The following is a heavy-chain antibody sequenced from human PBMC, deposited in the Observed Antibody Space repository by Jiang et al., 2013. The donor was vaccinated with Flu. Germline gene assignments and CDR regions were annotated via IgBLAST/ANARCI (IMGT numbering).Heavy chain of an antibody. D-gene: IGHD3-10*01. J-gene: IGHJ3*01. CDR2: IYYSGST. V-gene: IGHV4-39*01. CDR3: AITVVRGDSLAFDF. Sequence: SGGSISRSSYYWGWVRQPPGKGLEWIGSIYYSGSTYYNPSLTSRVTVSLDTSKNQFSLRLTSVTAADTAVYYCAITVVRGDSLAFDFWGQGAMVTVSS. CDR1: GGSISRSSYY.